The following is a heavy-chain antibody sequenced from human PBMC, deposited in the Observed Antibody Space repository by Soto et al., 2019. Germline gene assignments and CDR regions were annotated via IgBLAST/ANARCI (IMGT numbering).Heavy chain of an antibody. Sequence: ASVKVSCKASGYTFTRSGISWVRQAPGQGLEWMGWVDPNGGGSNSAQKFQGSVTMTWDTSITTAYLDLTRLTTNDTATYFCATWVDYGDFEGFDFWGQGTLVTVSS. CDR2: VDPNGGGS. J-gene: IGHJ4*02. CDR1: GYTFTRSG. CDR3: ATWVDYGDFEGFDF. V-gene: IGHV1-2*04. D-gene: IGHD4-17*01.